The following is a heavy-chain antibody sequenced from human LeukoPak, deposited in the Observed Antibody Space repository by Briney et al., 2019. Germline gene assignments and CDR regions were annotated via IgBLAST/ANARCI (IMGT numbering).Heavy chain of an antibody. CDR3: ARDSALAQAVMFDY. J-gene: IGHJ4*02. CDR2: MNPNSGNT. CDR1: GYTFTSYD. D-gene: IGHD6-19*01. V-gene: IGHV1-8*03. Sequence: ASVKVSCKASGYTFTSYDINWVRQATGQGLEWMGWMNPNSGNTGYAQKFQGRVTITRNTSISTAYMELSSLRSEDTAVYYCARDSALAQAVMFDYWGQGTLVTVSS.